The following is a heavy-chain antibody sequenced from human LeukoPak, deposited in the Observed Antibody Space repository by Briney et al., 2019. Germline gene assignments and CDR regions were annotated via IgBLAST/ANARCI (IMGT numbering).Heavy chain of an antibody. CDR1: GFTFSSHW. Sequence: GGSLRLSCAASGFTFSSHWMGWVRQAPGKGLEWVANVKYDGSEKYYVEFVRGRFTISRDNSKNTLYLQMNSLRAEDTAVYYCARSGRIWYYYGMDVWGQGTTVTVSS. CDR2: VKYDGSEK. J-gene: IGHJ6*02. V-gene: IGHV3-7*01. CDR3: ARSGRIWYYYGMDV. D-gene: IGHD1-26*01.